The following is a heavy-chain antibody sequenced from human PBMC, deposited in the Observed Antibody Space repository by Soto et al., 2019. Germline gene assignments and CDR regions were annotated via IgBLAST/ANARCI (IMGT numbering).Heavy chain of an antibody. J-gene: IGHJ3*02. CDR1: GYTFTSYG. CDR3: ARINSSGWNDAFDI. Sequence: ASVKVSCKASGYTFTSYGISWVRQAPGQGLEWKGRISAYNGNTNYAQKLQGRVNMTTDTSTSTAYMELRSLRSDDTAVYYCARINSSGWNDAFDIWGQGTMVTVSS. D-gene: IGHD6-19*01. V-gene: IGHV1-18*01. CDR2: ISAYNGNT.